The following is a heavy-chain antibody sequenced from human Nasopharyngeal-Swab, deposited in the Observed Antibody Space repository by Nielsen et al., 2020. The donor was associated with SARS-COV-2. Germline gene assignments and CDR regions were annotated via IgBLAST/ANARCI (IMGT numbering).Heavy chain of an antibody. CDR2: ISSSSSYI. J-gene: IGHJ4*02. Sequence: GGSLRLSCAASGFTFDDYGMSWVRQAPGKGLEWVSSISSSSSYIYYADSVKGRFTISRDNAKNSLYLQMNSLRAEDTAVYYCARDGVARLFDYWGQGTLVTVSS. CDR1: GFTFDDYG. D-gene: IGHD3-10*01. CDR3: ARDGVARLFDY. V-gene: IGHV3-21*01.